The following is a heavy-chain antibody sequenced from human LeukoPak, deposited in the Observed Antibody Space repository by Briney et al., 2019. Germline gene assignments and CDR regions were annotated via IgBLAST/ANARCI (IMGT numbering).Heavy chain of an antibody. J-gene: IGHJ5*02. V-gene: IGHV4-30-2*01. Sequence: SETLSLTCAVSGVSISSGGYSWSWIRQPPGKGLEWIGYIYHSGSTYYNPSPKSRVTISVDRSKNQFSLKLSSVTAADTAVYYCARRYYDFWSGSDRWFDPWGQGTLVTVSS. CDR2: IYHSGST. D-gene: IGHD3-3*01. CDR3: ARRYYDFWSGSDRWFDP. CDR1: GVSISSGGYS.